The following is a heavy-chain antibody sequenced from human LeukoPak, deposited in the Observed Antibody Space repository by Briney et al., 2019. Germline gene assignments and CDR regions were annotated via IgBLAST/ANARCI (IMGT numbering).Heavy chain of an antibody. CDR3: ARDTFYDFWSGRGIEH. V-gene: IGHV3-7*01. CDR2: IKQDGSEK. Sequence: GGSLRPSCAASGFTFSSYWMSWVRQAPGKGLEWVANIKQDGSEKYCVDSVKGRFTISRDNAKNSLYLQMNSLRAEDTAVYYCARDTFYDFWSGRGIEHWGQGTLVTVSS. D-gene: IGHD3-3*01. J-gene: IGHJ1*01. CDR1: GFTFSSYW.